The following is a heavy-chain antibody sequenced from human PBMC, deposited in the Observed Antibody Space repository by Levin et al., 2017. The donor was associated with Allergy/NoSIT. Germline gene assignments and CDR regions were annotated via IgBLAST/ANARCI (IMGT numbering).Heavy chain of an antibody. CDR2: ISYDGSNK. CDR1: GFTFSSYG. V-gene: IGHV3-30*18. Sequence: TGGSLRLSCAASGFTFSSYGMHWVRQAPGKGLEWVAVISYDGSNKYYADSVKGRFTISRDNSKNTLYLQMNSLRAEDTAVYYCAKDYVDTAMDYWGQGTLVTVSS. J-gene: IGHJ4*02. D-gene: IGHD5-18*01. CDR3: AKDYVDTAMDY.